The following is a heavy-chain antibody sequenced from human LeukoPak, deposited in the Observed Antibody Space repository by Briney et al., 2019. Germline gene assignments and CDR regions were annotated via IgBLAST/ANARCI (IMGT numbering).Heavy chain of an antibody. J-gene: IGHJ4*02. Sequence: GGSLRLSCAASGFTFSSYGMHWVRQAPGKGLEWVAVIWYDGSNKYYADSVKGRFTISRDNSKNTLYLQMNSLRAEDTAVYYCAGEGRWLQFLGTGYYFDYWGQGTLVTVSS. CDR1: GFTFSSYG. CDR3: AGEGRWLQFLGTGYYFDY. CDR2: IWYDGSNK. V-gene: IGHV3-33*01. D-gene: IGHD5-24*01.